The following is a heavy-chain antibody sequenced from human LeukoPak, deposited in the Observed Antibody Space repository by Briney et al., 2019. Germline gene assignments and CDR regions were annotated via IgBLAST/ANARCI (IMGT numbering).Heavy chain of an antibody. CDR2: IYHSGST. J-gene: IGHJ4*02. D-gene: IGHD2-2*01. Sequence: SETLSLTCTVSGYSISSGYYWGWIRQPPGEGLGWIGTIYHSGSTYYNPSLKSRVTISVDTSKNQFSLKLTSVTAADTAVYYCARVRGYCSSTICYRYYFDYWVQGTLVTVSS. CDR1: GYSISSGYY. V-gene: IGHV4-38-2*02. CDR3: ARVRGYCSSTICYRYYFDY.